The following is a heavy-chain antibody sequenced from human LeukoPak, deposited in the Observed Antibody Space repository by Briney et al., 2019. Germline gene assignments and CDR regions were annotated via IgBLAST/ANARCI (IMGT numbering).Heavy chain of an antibody. CDR1: GYTFTSYA. CDR3: ARATPYDSSGYYPTEAFDY. Sequence: ASVKVSCKASGYTFTSYAMNWVRQAPGQGLEWMGWINHNSGGTNYAQKFQGWVTMTRDTSISTAYMELSRLRSDDTAVYYCARATPYDSSGYYPTEAFDYWGQGTLVTVSS. J-gene: IGHJ4*02. D-gene: IGHD3-22*01. V-gene: IGHV1-2*04. CDR2: INHNSGGT.